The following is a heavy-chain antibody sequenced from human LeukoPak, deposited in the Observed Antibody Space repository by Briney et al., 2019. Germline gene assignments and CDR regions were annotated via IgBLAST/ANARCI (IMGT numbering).Heavy chain of an antibody. Sequence: GGSLRLSCAASGFSFSNYAMTWVRQAPGKGLDWVSGISASGGTTYYADSVKGRFTTSRDNSKNTLYLQMNSLRAEDAAVYYCAKRPRDTSGYYLGAFDIWGQGTMVTVSS. V-gene: IGHV3-23*01. D-gene: IGHD3-22*01. J-gene: IGHJ3*02. CDR2: ISASGGTT. CDR3: AKRPRDTSGYYLGAFDI. CDR1: GFSFSNYA.